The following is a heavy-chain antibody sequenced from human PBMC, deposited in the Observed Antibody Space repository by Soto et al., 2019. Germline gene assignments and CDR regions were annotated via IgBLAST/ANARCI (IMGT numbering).Heavy chain of an antibody. CDR2: IYWNDDK. Sequence: SGPTLVNPTQTLTLTCTFSGFSLSTSGVGVGWIRQPPGKALEWLALIYWNDDKRYSPSLKSRLTITKDTSKNQVVLTMTNMDHVDTATYYCANTYGPIYYYYYYGMDVWGQGTTVTVSS. D-gene: IGHD3-9*01. V-gene: IGHV2-5*01. J-gene: IGHJ6*02. CDR3: ANTYGPIYYYYYYGMDV. CDR1: GFSLSTSGVG.